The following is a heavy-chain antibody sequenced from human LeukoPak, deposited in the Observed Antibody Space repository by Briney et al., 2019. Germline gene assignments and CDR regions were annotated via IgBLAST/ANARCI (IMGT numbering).Heavy chain of an antibody. Sequence: GASVKVSCKASGYTFTSYAMHWVRQAPGQRLEWMGWINAGDGSTQFSQNFQGRVTFTRDTSASTVYMELSSLRSEDTAVYYCARGYYSRTSCQYYLEYWGQGTLVTVSS. J-gene: IGHJ4*02. CDR2: INAGDGST. D-gene: IGHD2-2*01. CDR1: GYTFTSYA. V-gene: IGHV1-3*01. CDR3: ARGYYSRTSCQYYLEY.